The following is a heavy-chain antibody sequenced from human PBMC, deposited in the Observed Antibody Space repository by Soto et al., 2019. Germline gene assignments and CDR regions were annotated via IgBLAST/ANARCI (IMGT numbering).Heavy chain of an antibody. Sequence: SETLSLTCTVSGGSISSSSYYWGWIRQPPGKGLEWIGSIYYSGSTYYNPSLKSRVTISVDTSKNQFSLKLSSVTAADTAAYYCARLGTSYYYDSSGYWDWFDPWGQGTLVTVSS. V-gene: IGHV4-39*01. CDR2: IYYSGST. D-gene: IGHD3-22*01. J-gene: IGHJ5*02. CDR3: ARLGTSYYYDSSGYWDWFDP. CDR1: GGSISSSSYY.